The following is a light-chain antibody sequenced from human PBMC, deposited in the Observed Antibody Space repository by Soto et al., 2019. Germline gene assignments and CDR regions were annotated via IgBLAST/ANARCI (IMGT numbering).Light chain of an antibody. CDR1: SSNIGAGYD. CDR2: GNN. V-gene: IGLV1-40*01. Sequence: QSVLTQPPSVSGAPGQRVTISCTGRSSNIGAGYDVHWYRQLPGTAPKLLIYGNNNRPSGVPDRFSGSKSGTSASLAITGLQAEDEADYYCQSFDSSLTVVFGGGTKLTVL. J-gene: IGLJ3*02. CDR3: QSFDSSLTVV.